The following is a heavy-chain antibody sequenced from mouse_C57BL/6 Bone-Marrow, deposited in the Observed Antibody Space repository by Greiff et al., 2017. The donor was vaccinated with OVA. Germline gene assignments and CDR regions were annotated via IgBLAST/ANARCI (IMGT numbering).Heavy chain of an antibody. D-gene: IGHD1-1*01. V-gene: IGHV1-64*01. CDR1: GYTFTSYW. CDR3: ARRGITTVVATRYFDV. J-gene: IGHJ1*03. Sequence: VQLQQPGAELVKPGASVKLSCKASGYTFTSYWMHWVKQRPGQGLEWIGMIHPNSGSTNYNEKFKSKATLTVDKSSSTAYTQLSSLTSEDSAVYYCARRGITTVVATRYFDVWGTGTTVTVSS. CDR2: IHPNSGST.